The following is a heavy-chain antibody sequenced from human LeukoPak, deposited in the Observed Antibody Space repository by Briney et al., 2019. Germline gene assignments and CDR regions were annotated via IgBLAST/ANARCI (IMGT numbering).Heavy chain of an antibody. CDR3: ARDGPPTITIFGVVECAFDI. V-gene: IGHV3-7*01. CDR2: IKQEGSEK. CDR1: GFTFSSYW. D-gene: IGHD3-3*01. Sequence: GGSLRLSCAASGFTFSSYWMSWVRQAPGKGLEWVANIKQEGSEKYYVDSVKGRYTISRDNAKNSLYLQKNSLRAEDTAVYYCARDGPPTITIFGVVECAFDIWGQGTMVTVSS. J-gene: IGHJ3*02.